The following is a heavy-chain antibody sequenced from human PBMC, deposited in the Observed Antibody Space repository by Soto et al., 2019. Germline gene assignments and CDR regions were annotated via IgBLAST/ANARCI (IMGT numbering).Heavy chain of an antibody. V-gene: IGHV3-7*01. J-gene: IGHJ4*02. CDR3: ARDQYGDYNLDS. D-gene: IGHD4-17*01. Sequence: PGGSLRLSCAPSGFTFSSYWMSWVRQAPGKGLEWVANIKQDGSEKYYVDSVKGRFTISRDNAKNSLYLQMTSVRAEDTAVYYCARDQYGDYNLDSWGQGTLVNVSS. CDR2: IKQDGSEK. CDR1: GFTFSSYW.